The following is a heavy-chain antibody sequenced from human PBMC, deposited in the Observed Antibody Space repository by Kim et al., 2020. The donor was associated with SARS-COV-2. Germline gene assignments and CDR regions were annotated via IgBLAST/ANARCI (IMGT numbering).Heavy chain of an antibody. J-gene: IGHJ6*02. Sequence: FTISRDNSKNTLYLQMNSLRAEDTAVYYCARAAGYDILTGNYYYYGMDVWGQGTTVTVSS. V-gene: IGHV3-53*01. D-gene: IGHD3-9*01. CDR3: ARAAGYDILTGNYYYYGMDV.